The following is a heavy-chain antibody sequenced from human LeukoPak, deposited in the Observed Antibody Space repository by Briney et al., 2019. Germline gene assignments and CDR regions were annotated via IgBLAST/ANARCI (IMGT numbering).Heavy chain of an antibody. CDR3: ARDGLYCTNGVCSSDI. Sequence: ASVKVSCKASGYTFTRHYMNWVRQAPGQGLEWMGKINPSSGGTGYAQKFQGRVTMTRDRSTSTVYMELTSLRSEDTAVYYCARDGLYCTNGVCSSDIWGQGTLVTVSS. V-gene: IGHV1-46*01. D-gene: IGHD2-8*01. CDR1: GYTFTRHY. J-gene: IGHJ3*02. CDR2: INPSSGGT.